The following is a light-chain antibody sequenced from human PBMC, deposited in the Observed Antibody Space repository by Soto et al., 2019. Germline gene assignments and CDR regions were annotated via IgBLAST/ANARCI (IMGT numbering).Light chain of an antibody. J-gene: IGLJ1*01. V-gene: IGLV2-14*01. Sequence: QSARTQPASVSGSPGQSSTISCTGTSSDVGGYNYVSWYQQHPGKAPKLMIYDVSNRPSGCSNRFSGSKSGNTASLTISGLQAEHEAAYYCSSYTRSSGYVSGPGTKVPVL. CDR1: SSDVGGYNY. CDR2: DVS. CDR3: SSYTRSSGYV.